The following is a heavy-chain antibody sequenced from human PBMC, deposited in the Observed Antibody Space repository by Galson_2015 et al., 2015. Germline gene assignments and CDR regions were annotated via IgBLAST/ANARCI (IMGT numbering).Heavy chain of an antibody. CDR3: AREKVVISATQEKYLDY. Sequence: SLRLSCAASGFVSSTYDIHWVRQAPGKGLEWVAGISYDGFEEYYADSVKGRFTISRDKYRNTVNLQMDNLRVEDTAIYYCAREKVVISATQEKYLDYWGQGTLVTVSS. V-gene: IGHV3-30*12. CDR1: GFVSSTYD. D-gene: IGHD3-22*01. J-gene: IGHJ4*02. CDR2: ISYDGFEE.